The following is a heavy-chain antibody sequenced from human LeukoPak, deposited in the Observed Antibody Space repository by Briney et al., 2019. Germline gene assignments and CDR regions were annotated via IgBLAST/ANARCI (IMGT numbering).Heavy chain of an antibody. V-gene: IGHV3-48*03. Sequence: PGGSLRLSCAASGFXFSSYEINWVRQAPGKGLEWVSYISSSGSPIYYADSVKGRFTISRDNAKNSLYLQMNSLRAEDTAVYYCAREMGYYDSSGYYYWGQGTQVTVSS. D-gene: IGHD3-22*01. CDR2: ISSSGSPI. CDR3: AREMGYYDSSGYYY. J-gene: IGHJ4*02. CDR1: GFXFSSYE.